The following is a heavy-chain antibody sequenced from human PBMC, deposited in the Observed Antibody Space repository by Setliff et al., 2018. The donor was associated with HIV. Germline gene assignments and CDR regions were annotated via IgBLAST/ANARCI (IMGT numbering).Heavy chain of an antibody. D-gene: IGHD7-27*01. CDR1: GYTLSELS. J-gene: IGHJ6*03. V-gene: IGHV1-8*01. Sequence: ASVKVSCKVYGYTLSELSIHWVRQAPGKGLEWMGWINPNSANTGYAQKFQGRVTMTRDTSTSTAYMELSSLRSEDTAVYYCTRGADYLGIPSYYYYYMDVWGKGTTVTVSS. CDR2: INPNSANT. CDR3: TRGADYLGIPSYYYYYMDV.